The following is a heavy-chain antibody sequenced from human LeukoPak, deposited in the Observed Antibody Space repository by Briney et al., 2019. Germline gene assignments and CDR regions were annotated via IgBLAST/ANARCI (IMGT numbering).Heavy chain of an antibody. V-gene: IGHV1-69*05. J-gene: IGHJ6*03. Sequence: SVKVSCKASGGTFSSYAISWVRQAPGQGLEWMGGIIPIFGTANYAQKFQGRVTITTDESTSTAYMELSSPRSEDTAVYYCARGGSPYYYYYMDVWGKGTTVTVSS. CDR3: ARGGSPYYYYYMDV. CDR1: GGTFSSYA. CDR2: IIPIFGTA.